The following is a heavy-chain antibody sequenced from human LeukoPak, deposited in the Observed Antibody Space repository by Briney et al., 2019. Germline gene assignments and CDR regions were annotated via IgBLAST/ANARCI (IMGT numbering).Heavy chain of an antibody. Sequence: GGSLRLSCAASGFTFSSNSMNWVRQAPGKGLEWVSFISTSSSYIYYADSVKGRFTISRDNAKNSLYLQMNSLRAEDTAVYYCARDRGWRLLDYWGQGTLVTASS. J-gene: IGHJ4*02. D-gene: IGHD6-25*01. CDR2: ISTSSSYI. CDR3: ARDRGWRLLDY. CDR1: GFTFSSNS. V-gene: IGHV3-21*01.